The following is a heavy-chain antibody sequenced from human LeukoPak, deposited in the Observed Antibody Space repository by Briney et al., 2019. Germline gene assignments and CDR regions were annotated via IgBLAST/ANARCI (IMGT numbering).Heavy chain of an antibody. Sequence: PSETLSLTCTVSGASISGYYWSWIRQPPGKGLEWIGYIYTTSTTHYNPSLNSRVTISVDTSSNQFSLKLSSVTAADTAVYYCARLRELLGSPYYFDYWGQGTLVTVSS. V-gene: IGHV4-4*09. CDR2: IYTTSTT. J-gene: IGHJ4*02. D-gene: IGHD3-10*01. CDR1: GASISGYY. CDR3: ARLRELLGSPYYFDY.